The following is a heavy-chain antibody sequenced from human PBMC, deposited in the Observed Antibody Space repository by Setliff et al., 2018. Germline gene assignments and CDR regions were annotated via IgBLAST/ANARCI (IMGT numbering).Heavy chain of an antibody. D-gene: IGHD3-10*01. CDR3: VRAYYYASGNSHNYYMDV. J-gene: IGHJ6*03. CDR1: GGSISGSY. Sequence: PSATLSLTCNVSGGSISGSYWSWIRQSPGKGLEWIGYFYHSESMSYNPSLKGRVTMSADTSKNQVSLKLTSVSAADTAVYYCVRAYYYASGNSHNYYMDVWGKGIAVTVSS. CDR2: FYHSESM. V-gene: IGHV4-59*08.